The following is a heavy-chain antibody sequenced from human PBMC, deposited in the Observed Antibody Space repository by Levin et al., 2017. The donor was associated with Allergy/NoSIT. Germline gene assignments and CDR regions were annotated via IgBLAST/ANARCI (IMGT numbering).Heavy chain of an antibody. CDR1: GFTFGSYE. CDR3: ARDAFLAAAGTAWFDP. Sequence: GESLKISCAASGFTFGSYEMNWVRQAPGKGLEWISYVSSSGSTTFYADSVKGRFTISRDSAKNLLYLQMNSLRAEDTAVYYCARDAFLAAAGTAWFDPWGQGTLVTVSS. V-gene: IGHV3-48*03. CDR2: VSSSGSTT. D-gene: IGHD6-13*01. J-gene: IGHJ5*02.